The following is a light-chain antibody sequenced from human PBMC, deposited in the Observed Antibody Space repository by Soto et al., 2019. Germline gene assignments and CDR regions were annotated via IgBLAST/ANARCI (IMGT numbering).Light chain of an antibody. V-gene: IGLV2-14*01. J-gene: IGLJ1*01. CDR1: SSDVGGYNY. CDR2: EVS. Sequence: QSALTQPASVSGSPGQSITISCTGTSSDVGGYNYVSWYQHHPGKAPKLMIYEVSNRPSGVSNRFSGSKSGNTASLTISGLQADDEADYYCSSYAGSSTYLFGSATKLTVL. CDR3: SSYAGSSTYL.